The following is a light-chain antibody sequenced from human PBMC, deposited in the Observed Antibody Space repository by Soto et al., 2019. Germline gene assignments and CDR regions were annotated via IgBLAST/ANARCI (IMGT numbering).Light chain of an antibody. CDR1: QNIGTS. Sequence: EIVLTQSPATLALSPGERATLSCRAGQNIGTSLVWSQQKPGQTPRLLVYGASSRATGIPDRFSGSGSGTDFTLTISRLEPEDFAVYYCQQHGSSPITFGQGTRLEIK. CDR2: GAS. CDR3: QQHGSSPIT. J-gene: IGKJ5*01. V-gene: IGKV3-20*01.